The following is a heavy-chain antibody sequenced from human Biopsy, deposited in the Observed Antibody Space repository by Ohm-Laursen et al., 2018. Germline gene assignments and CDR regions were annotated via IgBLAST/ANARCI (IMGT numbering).Heavy chain of an antibody. J-gene: IGHJ4*02. CDR3: ARGPRGLVAITATAYYFDF. CDR2: INPNNDNT. CDR1: GYSFTNYY. Sequence: ASVKVSCKVSGYSFTNYYLHWVRQAPGQGLQWMGRINPNNDNTVYAQQFQGRVTMTKDTSTSTVYMDLSSLTFGDSAVYYCARGPRGLVAITATAYYFDFWGQGNLVTVSS. D-gene: IGHD1-20*01. V-gene: IGHV1-46*01.